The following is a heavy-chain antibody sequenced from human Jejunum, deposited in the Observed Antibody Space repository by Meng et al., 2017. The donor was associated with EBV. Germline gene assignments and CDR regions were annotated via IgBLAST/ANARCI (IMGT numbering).Heavy chain of an antibody. CDR1: GFTFSSHT. CDR3: AKLTRA. CDR2: ITGSGGST. Sequence: EVELVESGGGLVQPGWYLRPYCAASGFTFSSHTMSWVRQAPGKGLEWVSAITGSGGSTYYTDSVKGRFTISRDNSKNTLYLQMNSPRAEDTAVYYCAKLTRAWGQGTLVTVSS. V-gene: IGHV3-23*04. J-gene: IGHJ5*02.